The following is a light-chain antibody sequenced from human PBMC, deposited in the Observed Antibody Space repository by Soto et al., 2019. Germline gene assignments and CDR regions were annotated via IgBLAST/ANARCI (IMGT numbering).Light chain of an antibody. CDR1: SSDIGHYDY. Sequence: QSALTQPASVSWSPGQSITISCTGTSSDIGHYDYVSWYQQHPGKAPKLMIYHVTYRPSGVSNRYSCSKSGNSASLTISGLQADDEADYYCCSLTTSHTYVFGSGTKVTVL. CDR2: HVT. CDR3: CSLTTSHTYV. V-gene: IGLV2-14*03. J-gene: IGLJ1*01.